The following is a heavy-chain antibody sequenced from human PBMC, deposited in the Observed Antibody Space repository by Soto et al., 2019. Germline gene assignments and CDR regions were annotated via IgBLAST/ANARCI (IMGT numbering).Heavy chain of an antibody. J-gene: IGHJ4*02. D-gene: IGHD5-12*01. CDR1: GFTFSSYA. Sequence: PGGSLRLSCAASGFTFSSYAMSWVRQAPGKGLGWVSAISGSGGSTYYADSVKGRFTISRDNSKNTLYLQMNSLRAEDTAVYYCAKAKRDGYNPRFYFDYWGQGTLVTVSS. CDR2: ISGSGGST. CDR3: AKAKRDGYNPRFYFDY. V-gene: IGHV3-23*01.